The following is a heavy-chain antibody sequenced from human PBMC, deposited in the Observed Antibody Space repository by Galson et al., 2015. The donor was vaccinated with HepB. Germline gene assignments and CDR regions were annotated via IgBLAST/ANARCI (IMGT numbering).Heavy chain of an antibody. CDR2: ISFSGST. CDR1: GGSISSGAYY. V-gene: IGHV4-30-4*01. D-gene: IGHD6-19*01. CDR3: VCRKSSGWTRHWYFDL. J-gene: IGHJ2*01. Sequence: TLSLTCTVSGGSISSGAYYWTWIRQPPGKGLEWIGHISFSGSTYYNPSLKSRLIISGDTSKNQFSLNLSSVTAADTAMSYCVCRKSSGWTRHWYFDLWGRGTLVTVSS.